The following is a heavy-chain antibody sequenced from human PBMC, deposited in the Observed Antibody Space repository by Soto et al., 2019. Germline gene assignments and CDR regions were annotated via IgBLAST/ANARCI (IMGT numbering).Heavy chain of an antibody. CDR2: ISGSGGST. Sequence: PGGSLRLSCAASGFTFSSYAMSWVRQAPGKGLEWVSAISGSGGSTYYADSVKGRFTISRDNSKNTLYLQMNSLRAEDTAVYYCAKISSYYDFWSGYSAWGQGTLVTVSS. J-gene: IGHJ5*02. CDR3: AKISSYYDFWSGYSA. V-gene: IGHV3-23*01. D-gene: IGHD3-3*01. CDR1: GFTFSSYA.